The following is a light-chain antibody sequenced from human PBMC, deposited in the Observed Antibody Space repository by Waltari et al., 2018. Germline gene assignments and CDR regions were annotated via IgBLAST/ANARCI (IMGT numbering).Light chain of an antibody. V-gene: IGKV1-39*01. CDR3: QQSYNAPRT. CDR2: AAS. Sequence: DIQMTQSPSSLSASVGDRVTITCRASQSISTYLNWYQQKPGKAPNLMIYAASTLQSGVPSRFSGSGSETDFTLTISSLQPEGFATYYCQQSYNAPRTFGLGTKVDIK. CDR1: QSISTY. J-gene: IGKJ3*01.